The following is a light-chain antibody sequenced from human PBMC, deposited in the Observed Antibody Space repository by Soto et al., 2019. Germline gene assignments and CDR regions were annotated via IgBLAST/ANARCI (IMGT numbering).Light chain of an antibody. CDR2: VAS. CDR3: QQYGRSPPST. Sequence: EIVLTQSPGTLSLSPGERATLSCRASQSVSSSYLAWYQQKPGQSPRVLIYVASYSGTGIPDRFSGSWSGSYFTLTISRLEPEDFAMYYCQQYGRSPPSTFGSGTKVDSK. V-gene: IGKV3-20*01. J-gene: IGKJ3*01. CDR1: QSVSSSY.